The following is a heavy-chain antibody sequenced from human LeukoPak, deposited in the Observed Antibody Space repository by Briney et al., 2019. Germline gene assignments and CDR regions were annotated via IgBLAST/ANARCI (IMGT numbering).Heavy chain of an antibody. CDR3: ARVVLVGAAGMEGWFDP. CDR1: GGSISSSSYY. V-gene: IGHV4-39*07. J-gene: IGHJ5*02. Sequence: PSETLSLTCTVSGGSISSSSYYWGWIRQPPGKGLEWIGSIYYSGSTYYNPSLKSRVTISVDTSKNQFSLKLSSVTAADTAVYYCARVVLVGAAGMEGWFDPWGQGTLVTVSS. D-gene: IGHD6-13*01. CDR2: IYYSGST.